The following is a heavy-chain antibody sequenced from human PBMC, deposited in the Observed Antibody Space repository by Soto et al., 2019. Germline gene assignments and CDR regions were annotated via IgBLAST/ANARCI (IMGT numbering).Heavy chain of an antibody. D-gene: IGHD2-2*01. Sequence: SETLSLTCTVSGGSISSGGYYWIWIRQHTRKSLKWIGYIYDSGSTYYNPSLKSRVTISVVTSKNQFSLKLSSVTAADTAVYYCAGTFNRRYCSSTSCDNTLVFAFDIWGQGTMVTVSS. V-gene: IGHV4-31*03. CDR3: AGTFNRRYCSSTSCDNTLVFAFDI. J-gene: IGHJ3*02. CDR1: GGSISSGGYY. CDR2: IYDSGST.